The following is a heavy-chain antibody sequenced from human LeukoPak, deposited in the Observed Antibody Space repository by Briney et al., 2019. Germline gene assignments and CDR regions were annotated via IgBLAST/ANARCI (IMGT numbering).Heavy chain of an antibody. V-gene: IGHV3-74*01. CDR1: GFTFSSYFW. J-gene: IGHJ4*02. CDR3: AYSSIGGRPGI. Sequence: PGGSLRLSCAASGFTFSSYFWMHWVRQGPGKGLVWVSRIKSDGSSSTYADSVKGRFTISRDNAKNSLYLQMNTLRAEDTAVYYCAYSSIGGRPGIWGQGTLVTVSS. D-gene: IGHD6-6*01. CDR2: IKSDGSSS.